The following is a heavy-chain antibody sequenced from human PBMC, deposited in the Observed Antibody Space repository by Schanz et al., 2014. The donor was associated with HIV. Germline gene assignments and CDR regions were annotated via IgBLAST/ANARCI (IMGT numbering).Heavy chain of an antibody. J-gene: IGHJ4*02. CDR3: VKGERIGYRIEVTGPTFDY. Sequence: EVQMLESGGGSVQPGGSLRLSCAASGFTFSNFAMSWVRQAPGKGLEWVSSISGSGVSTFYAGSVKDRFTISRDNAKNTLYVQIRSLRNEDTAVYYCVKGERIGYRIEVTGPTFDYWGQGTLVTVSS. CDR2: ISGSGVST. V-gene: IGHV3-23*01. D-gene: IGHD3-22*01. CDR1: GFTFSNFA.